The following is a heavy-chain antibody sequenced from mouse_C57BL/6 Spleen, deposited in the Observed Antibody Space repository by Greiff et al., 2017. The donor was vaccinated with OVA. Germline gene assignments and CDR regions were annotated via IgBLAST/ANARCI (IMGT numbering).Heavy chain of an antibody. CDR3: ARSHYYGTLLDY. D-gene: IGHD1-1*01. CDR2: IHPNSGST. CDR1: GYTFTSYW. V-gene: IGHV1-64*01. J-gene: IGHJ2*01. Sequence: QVQLQQPGAELVKPGASVKLSCKASGYTFTSYWMHWVKQRPGQGLEWIGMIHPNSGSTNYNEKFKSKATLTVDKSSSTAYMQLSSLTSEDSAVYYCARSHYYGTLLDYWGQGTTLTVSS.